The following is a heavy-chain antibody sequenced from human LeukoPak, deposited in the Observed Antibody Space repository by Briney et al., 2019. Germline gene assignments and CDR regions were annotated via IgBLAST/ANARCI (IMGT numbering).Heavy chain of an antibody. CDR1: RFTVSSNY. J-gene: IGHJ6*03. CDR3: AFYSSRGYYYYYMDV. D-gene: IGHD6-13*01. Sequence: GGSLCLSCAASRFTVSSNYMSWDRQAPGQGLEWVSVIYSGGSTYYADSVKGRLTISRDNSKNTLYLQMNSLRAEDTAVYYCAFYSSRGYYYYYMDVWGKGTTVTVSS. CDR2: IYSGGST. V-gene: IGHV3-53*01.